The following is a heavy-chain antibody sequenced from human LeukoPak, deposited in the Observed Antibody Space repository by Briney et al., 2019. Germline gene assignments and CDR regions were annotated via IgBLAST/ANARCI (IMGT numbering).Heavy chain of an antibody. CDR3: ARAIKGWDYGDYHYFDY. V-gene: IGHV4-61*02. Sequence: PSQTLSPTCTVSGGSISSGSYYWIWIRQPAGNGLEWIGRIYTSGSTNYNPSLKSRVTISVDTSKNQFSLKLSSVTAADTAVYYCARAIKGWDYGDYHYFDYWGQGTLVTVSS. CDR1: GGSISSGSYY. D-gene: IGHD4-17*01. CDR2: IYTSGST. J-gene: IGHJ4*02.